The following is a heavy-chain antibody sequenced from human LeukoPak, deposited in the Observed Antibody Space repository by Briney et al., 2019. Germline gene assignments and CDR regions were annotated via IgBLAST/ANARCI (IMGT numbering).Heavy chain of an antibody. V-gene: IGHV4-39*01. CDR1: GGSISSSDYY. D-gene: IGHD5-18*01. CDR3: VRVGYAYGPVGNWFDP. CDR2: IYYSGSS. Sequence: PSETLSLTCTVSGGSISSSDYYWGWVRQPPGKGLEWFGYIYYSGSSYSSPSLKSRVTISSDTSKNQFSVKLTSVTAADTAVYYCVRVGYAYGPVGNWFDPWGQGVLVTVSS. J-gene: IGHJ5*02.